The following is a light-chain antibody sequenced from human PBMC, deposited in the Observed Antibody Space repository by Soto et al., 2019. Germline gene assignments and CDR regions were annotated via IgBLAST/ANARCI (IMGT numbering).Light chain of an antibody. CDR1: QSISSY. V-gene: IGKV1-39*01. Sequence: DIQMTQSPSSLSASVGDRVTITCRASQSISSYLNWYQQKPGKAPKLLIYAASSLQSGVPSRFSGSGSGTDFTLTISCLQPEDFATYYGQQSYITWKFGQGTEVEIK. CDR3: QQSYITWK. CDR2: AAS. J-gene: IGKJ1*01.